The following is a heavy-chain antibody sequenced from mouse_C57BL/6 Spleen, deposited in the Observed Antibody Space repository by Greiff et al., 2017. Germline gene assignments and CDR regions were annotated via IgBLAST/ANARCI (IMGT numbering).Heavy chain of an antibody. D-gene: IGHD1-1*01. Sequence: QVQLKQPGAELVMPGASVKLSCKASGYTFTSYWMHWVKQRPGQGLEWIGEIDPSDSYTNYNQKFKGKSTFTVDKSSSTAYMQLSSLTSEDSAVYYCARRAYGSSYWYFDVWGTGTTVTVSS. CDR3: ARRAYGSSYWYFDV. J-gene: IGHJ1*03. CDR1: GYTFTSYW. V-gene: IGHV1-69*01. CDR2: IDPSDSYT.